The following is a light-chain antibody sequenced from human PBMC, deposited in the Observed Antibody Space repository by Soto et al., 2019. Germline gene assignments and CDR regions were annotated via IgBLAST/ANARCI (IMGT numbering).Light chain of an antibody. J-gene: IGKJ2*01. CDR2: GAS. Sequence: EIVLTQSPGNLSLSPGERATLSCRASQSVSSSSYLAWYQQKPGQAPRLLIYGASSRATGIPDRFSGSGSATDFTLTISRLEPEDFAVYYCRQYGSSPSYTFGQGTKLEIK. V-gene: IGKV3-20*01. CDR3: RQYGSSPSYT. CDR1: QSVSSSSY.